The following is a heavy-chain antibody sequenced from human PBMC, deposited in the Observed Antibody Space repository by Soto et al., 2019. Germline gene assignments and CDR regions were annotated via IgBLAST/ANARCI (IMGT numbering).Heavy chain of an antibody. Sequence: RRLSCAASGFTFSTYAMGWVRQAPGKGLEWVSTFTGGGRTYYADFVKGRFTISRDNSKNTLYLQMNSLRAEDTAADYCAKGNQRSAWGQGTLVTVSS. CDR2: FTGGGRT. CDR3: AKGNQRSA. V-gene: IGHV3-23*01. J-gene: IGHJ5*02. CDR1: GFTFSTYA.